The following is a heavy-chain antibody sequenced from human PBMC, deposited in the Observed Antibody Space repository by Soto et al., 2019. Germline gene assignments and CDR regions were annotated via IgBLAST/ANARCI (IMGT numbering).Heavy chain of an antibody. V-gene: IGHV3-11*05. Sequence: QVQLVESGGDLVKPGGSLRLSCAASGLTFSDFYMSWIRQAPGKGREWVSYISTSSSHTNYADSVKGRFTISGDNAKHSWYLQMNSLRVEDTAVYYGARTGYCSGGSCYITSFHYWGQGTLVTVSS. D-gene: IGHD2-15*01. J-gene: IGHJ4*02. CDR2: ISTSSSHT. CDR3: ARTGYCSGGSCYITSFHY. CDR1: GLTFSDFY.